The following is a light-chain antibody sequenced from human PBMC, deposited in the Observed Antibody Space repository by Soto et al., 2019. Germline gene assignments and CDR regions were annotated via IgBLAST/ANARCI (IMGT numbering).Light chain of an antibody. CDR2: LGS. J-gene: IGKJ1*01. V-gene: IGKV2-28*01. CDR1: QSLLHYNGFIS. CDR3: MQAINART. Sequence: VVTQSPLSLAFTPGEPASISCRSSQSLLHYNGFISSDWSVQKPGQSPRVLIYLGSNRASGAPDRSSGSGAGTNVTLTISRVEAEDVGVYYYMQAINARTFGQATKVEVK.